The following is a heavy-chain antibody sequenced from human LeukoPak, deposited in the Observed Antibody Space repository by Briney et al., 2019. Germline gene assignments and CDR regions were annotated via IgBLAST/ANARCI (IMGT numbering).Heavy chain of an antibody. D-gene: IGHD6-6*01. CDR1: GGSISSYY. Sequence: SETLSLTCTVSGGSISSYYWSWIRQPPGKGLEWIGYIYTSGSTNYNPSLKSRVTISVDTSKNQFSLKLSSVTAADTAVYYCARQSMGYYYYNMDVWGKGTTVTVSS. V-gene: IGHV4-4*09. CDR2: IYTSGST. J-gene: IGHJ6*03. CDR3: ARQSMGYYYYNMDV.